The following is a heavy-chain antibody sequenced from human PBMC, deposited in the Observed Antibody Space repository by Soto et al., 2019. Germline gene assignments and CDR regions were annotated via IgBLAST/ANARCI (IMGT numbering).Heavy chain of an antibody. CDR3: AKGASPGDYYFDY. CDR1: GFTFTSYG. D-gene: IGHD2-21*02. J-gene: IGHJ4*02. V-gene: IGHV3-30*18. Sequence: GGSLRLSCAASGFTFTSYGMHWVRQAPGKGLEWVAVISQDGTNKYYADSVKGRFTISRDNSKNTLYLQMNSLRPEDTAVYYCAKGASPGDYYFDYWGQGTLVTVSS. CDR2: ISQDGTNK.